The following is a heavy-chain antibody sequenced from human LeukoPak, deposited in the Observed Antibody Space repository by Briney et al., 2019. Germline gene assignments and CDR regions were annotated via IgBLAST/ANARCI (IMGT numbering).Heavy chain of an antibody. CDR1: GFTFSSYG. D-gene: IGHD1-26*01. V-gene: IGHV3-48*03. J-gene: IGHJ6*04. CDR2: ISGSGCSI. Sequence: SGGSLRLSCATSGFTFSSYGMNWVRQAPGKGLEWISYISGSGCSIFYADSVKGRFTISRDNTKNSLYLQMSSLRAEDTAVYYCARVGNDVWGKGTTVTVSS. CDR3: ARVGNDV.